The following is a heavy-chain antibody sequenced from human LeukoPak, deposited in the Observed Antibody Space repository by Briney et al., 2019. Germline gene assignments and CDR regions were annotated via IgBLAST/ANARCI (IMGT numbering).Heavy chain of an antibody. V-gene: IGHV4-59*13. CDR3: ARDRSGTYYTFDV. D-gene: IGHD1-26*01. J-gene: IGHJ3*01. CDR2: ISYSGQT. Sequence: SETLSLTCSVSGGSIGSSFWNWIRLSPGKGLEWIGYISYSGQTNYSPSLKSRVTISIDTSKNQLSLTLTSVTAADTALYYCARDRSGTYYTFDVWGQGTMVSVSA. CDR1: GGSIGSSF.